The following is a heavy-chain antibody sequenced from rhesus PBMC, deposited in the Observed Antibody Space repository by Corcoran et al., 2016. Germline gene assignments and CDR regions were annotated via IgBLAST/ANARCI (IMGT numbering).Heavy chain of an antibody. CDR1: GFTFSDHY. D-gene: IGHD1-44*01. V-gene: IGHV3-116*02. CDR3: AREGGNTPIPDY. CDR2: SRSKASGGTT. J-gene: IGHJ4*01. Sequence: EVRLVESGGGLVQPGGSLRLSCAASGFTFSDHYMSWVRRAPGKGPEWVGFSRSKASGGTTEYAASVKGRFTISRDDSKSITSLQMNSLKTEDTAVYYCAREGGNTPIPDYWGQGVLVTVSS.